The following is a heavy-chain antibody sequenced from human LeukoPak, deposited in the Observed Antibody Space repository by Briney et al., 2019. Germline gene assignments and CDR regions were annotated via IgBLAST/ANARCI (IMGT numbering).Heavy chain of an antibody. V-gene: IGHV4-39*01. J-gene: IGHJ4*02. CDR1: GGSISSSNYY. CDR2: MYYSGST. D-gene: IGHD4-17*01. Sequence: PSETLSLTCTVSGGSISSSNYYWGWIRQPPGKGLEYIGNMYYSGSTYYNPSLKSRVTISADTSKNQFSLKLSSVTAADTAVYYCARVPTVTFFDYWGQGTLVTVSS. CDR3: ARVPTVTFFDY.